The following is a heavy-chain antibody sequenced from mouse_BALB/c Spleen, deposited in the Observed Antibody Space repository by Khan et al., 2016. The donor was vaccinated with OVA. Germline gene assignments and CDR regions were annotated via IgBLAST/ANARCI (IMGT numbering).Heavy chain of an antibody. Sequence: QVQLKQSGAELARPGASVRMSCKASGYTFTSNTMHWVKKRPGQGLEWIGYINPSSGYTNFNQNFKDKATLTADKSSSTAYMQLSSLTSEDSAVYYCARRTTGYTMDYWGQGTSVTVSS. CDR1: GYTFTSNT. V-gene: IGHV1-4*01. CDR3: ARRTTGYTMDY. D-gene: IGHD2-14*01. J-gene: IGHJ4*01. CDR2: INPSSGYT.